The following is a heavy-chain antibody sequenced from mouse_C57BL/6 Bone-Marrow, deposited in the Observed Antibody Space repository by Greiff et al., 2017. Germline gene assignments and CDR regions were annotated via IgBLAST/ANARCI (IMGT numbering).Heavy chain of an antibody. CDR2: ISYDGSN. CDR1: GYSITSGYY. Sequence: ESGPGLVKPSQSLSLTCSVTGYSITSGYYWNWIRQFPGNKLEWMGYISYDGSNNYNPSLKNRISITRDTSKKQFFLKLNSVTTEDTATEDCARGGWYYYGSGYFDVWGTGTTVTVSS. J-gene: IGHJ1*03. V-gene: IGHV3-6*01. D-gene: IGHD1-1*01. CDR3: ARGGWYYYGSGYFDV.